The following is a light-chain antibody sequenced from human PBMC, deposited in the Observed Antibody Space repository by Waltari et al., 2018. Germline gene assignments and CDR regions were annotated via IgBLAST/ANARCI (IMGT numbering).Light chain of an antibody. J-gene: IGKJ4*01. CDR3: QKYNSYPRT. V-gene: IGKV1-8*01. Sequence: AIRITQSPSSLSASTGDRVTITCPATQAISSYLAWYQQKPGKAPKLLIYGASTLQSGAPSRFSGSGSGTDLTLNTGCLQSEDFATYDCQKYNSYPRTFGGGANVESK. CDR2: GAS. CDR1: QAISSY.